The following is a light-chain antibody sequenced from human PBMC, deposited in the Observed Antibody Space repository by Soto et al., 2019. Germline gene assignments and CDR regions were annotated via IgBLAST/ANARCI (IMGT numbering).Light chain of an antibody. CDR3: QQLNSHPRT. Sequence: DIQLTQSPSFLSASVGDRVTITCRASQGVSSYLAWYQQKPGKAPKLLIFGASKLQSGVPSRFSGSGSGTEFTLTISSLQPEDFATYYCQQLNSHPRTFGQGTKLEIK. CDR1: QGVSSY. CDR2: GAS. V-gene: IGKV1-9*01. J-gene: IGKJ2*01.